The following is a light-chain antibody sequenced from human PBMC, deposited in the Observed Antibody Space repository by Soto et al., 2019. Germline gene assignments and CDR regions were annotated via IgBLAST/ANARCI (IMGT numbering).Light chain of an antibody. V-gene: IGKV1-39*01. CDR1: QGISTY. CDR3: QQSYSTTWT. Sequence: DIQMTQSPSSLSASVGARVTITCRASQGISTYLNWYQQKPGKAPKLLIYAASSLQSGVPSRFSGSGSETDFTLTISSLQPEDFATYSCQQSYSTTWTFGQGTKVDIK. J-gene: IGKJ1*01. CDR2: AAS.